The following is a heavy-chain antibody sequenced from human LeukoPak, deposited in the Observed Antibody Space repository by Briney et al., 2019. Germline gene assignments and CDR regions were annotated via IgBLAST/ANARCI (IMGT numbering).Heavy chain of an antibody. CDR2: IYYSGST. V-gene: IGHV4-59*01. D-gene: IGHD6-19*01. Sequence: PSETLSLTCTVSGGSISSYYWSWIRQPPGKGLEWIGYIYYSGSTNYNPSLKSRVTISVDTSKNQFSLKLSSVTAADTAVYYCARVGSSGWFNDWGQGTQVTVSS. CDR1: GGSISSYY. CDR3: ARVGSSGWFND. J-gene: IGHJ4*02.